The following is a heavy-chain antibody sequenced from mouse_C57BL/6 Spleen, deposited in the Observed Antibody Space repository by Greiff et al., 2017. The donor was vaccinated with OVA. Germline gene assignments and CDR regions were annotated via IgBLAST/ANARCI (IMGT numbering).Heavy chain of an antibody. Sequence: EVQLQQSGPELVKPGASVKISCKASGYTFTDYYMNWVKQSHGKSLEWIGDINPNNGGTSYNQKFKGKATLTVDKSSSTAYMELRSLTSEDSAVYYCARSETGTGYCDYWGQGTTLTVSS. V-gene: IGHV1-26*01. CDR2: INPNNGGT. D-gene: IGHD4-1*01. J-gene: IGHJ2*01. CDR3: ARSETGTGYCDY. CDR1: GYTFTDYY.